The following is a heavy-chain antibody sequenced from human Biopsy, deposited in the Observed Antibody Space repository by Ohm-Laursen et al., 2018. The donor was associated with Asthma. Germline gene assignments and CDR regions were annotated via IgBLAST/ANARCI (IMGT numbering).Heavy chain of an antibody. Sequence: GTLSLTCIVSGGSINNFYWGWIRQPPGKGLESIGHVYYSGSTNYNPSLKSRVTISIDASKNQFSLKLTSVTAADTAVYYCARGVDRVTGLLDHFDSWGQGTLVTVSS. CDR2: VYYSGST. D-gene: IGHD2-21*02. V-gene: IGHV4-59*01. CDR3: ARGVDRVTGLLDHFDS. CDR1: GGSINNFY. J-gene: IGHJ4*02.